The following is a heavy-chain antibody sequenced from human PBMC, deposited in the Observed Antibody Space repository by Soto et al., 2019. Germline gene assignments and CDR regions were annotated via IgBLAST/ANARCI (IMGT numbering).Heavy chain of an antibody. J-gene: IGHJ6*02. CDR1: GFTFSNYN. CDR3: AREGGSLKLMVYAIYHYYYGMDV. D-gene: IGHD2-8*01. V-gene: IGHV3-21*01. CDR2: ISGTGVYI. Sequence: PGGSLRLSCVASGFTFSNYNMNWVRQAPGKGLEWVSHISGTGVYIHYADSVKGRFTISRDNAKNSLYLQMNSLRAEDTAVYYCAREGGSLKLMVYAIYHYYYGMDVWGQGTTVTVSS.